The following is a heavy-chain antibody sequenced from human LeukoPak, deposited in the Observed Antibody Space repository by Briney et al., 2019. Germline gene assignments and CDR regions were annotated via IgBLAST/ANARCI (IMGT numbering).Heavy chain of an antibody. D-gene: IGHD3-22*01. CDR2: INHSGST. V-gene: IGHV4-34*01. J-gene: IGHJ4*02. Sequence: PSETLSLTCTVSGGSISSYYWSWIRQPPGKGLEWIGEINHSGSTNYNPSLKSRVTISVDTSKNQFSLKLSSVTAADTAVYYCARHRNGSGYYYYDYWGQGTLVTVSS. CDR3: ARHRNGSGYYYYDY. CDR1: GGSISSYY.